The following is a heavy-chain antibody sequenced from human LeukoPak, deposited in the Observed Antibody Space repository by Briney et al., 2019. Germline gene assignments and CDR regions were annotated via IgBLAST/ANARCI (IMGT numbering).Heavy chain of an antibody. D-gene: IGHD1-7*01. J-gene: IGHJ6*03. V-gene: IGHV3-30*04. CDR3: AKRRGLELLYYYYMDV. CDR1: GFTFSTYA. Sequence: PGGSLRLSCAASGFTFSTYAMHWVRQAPGKGLEWVAVISYDGSSKYYADSVKGRFTISRDNSKNTLYLQMNSLRAEDTAVYYCAKRRGLELLYYYYMDVWGKGTTVTVSS. CDR2: ISYDGSSK.